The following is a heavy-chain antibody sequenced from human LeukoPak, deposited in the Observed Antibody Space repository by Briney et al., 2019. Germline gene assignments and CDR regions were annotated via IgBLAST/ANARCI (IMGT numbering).Heavy chain of an antibody. CDR2: IYYSGST. CDR1: GGSISSSSYY. V-gene: IGHV4-39*01. Sequence: SGTLSLTCAVSGGSISSSSYYWGWIRQPPGKGLEWIGSIYYSGSTYYNPSLKSRVTISVDTSKNQFSLKLSSVTAADTAVYYCARRGIAVAASRFDPWGQGTLVTVSS. CDR3: ARRGIAVAASRFDP. D-gene: IGHD6-19*01. J-gene: IGHJ5*02.